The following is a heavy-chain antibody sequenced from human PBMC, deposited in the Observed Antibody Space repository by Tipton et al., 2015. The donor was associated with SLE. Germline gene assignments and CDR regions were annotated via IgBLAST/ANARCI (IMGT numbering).Heavy chain of an antibody. Sequence: GLVKPSETLSLTCAVSGYSISSGYYWGWIRQPPGKGLEWIGSIYHSGSTYYNPSLKSRVTISVDTSKNQFSLKLSSVTAADTAVYYCARVSIAVAGDYWGQGTLVTVSS. CDR1: GYSISSGYY. V-gene: IGHV4-38-2*01. J-gene: IGHJ4*02. D-gene: IGHD6-19*01. CDR2: IYHSGST. CDR3: ARVSIAVAGDY.